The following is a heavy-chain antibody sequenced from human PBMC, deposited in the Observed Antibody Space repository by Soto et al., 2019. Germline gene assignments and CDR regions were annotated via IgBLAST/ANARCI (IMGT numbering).Heavy chain of an antibody. CDR3: VTFRGRAYHYYYMDV. D-gene: IGHD3-16*01. Sequence: DVQLLESGGGLAQRGGSLRLSCAASGFSFSTYGMTWVRQAPGKGLEWVSYGGSGGSTYYAASVKGRFTISRDNSKNTLYLQMNSLRAEDTAVYYCVTFRGRAYHYYYMDVWGNGTTVTVSS. J-gene: IGHJ6*03. CDR1: GFSFSTYG. V-gene: IGHV3-23*01. CDR2: YGGSGGST.